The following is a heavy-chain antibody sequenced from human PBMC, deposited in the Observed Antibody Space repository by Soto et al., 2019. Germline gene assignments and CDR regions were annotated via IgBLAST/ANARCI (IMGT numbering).Heavy chain of an antibody. CDR3: AKDPITMVRGVIAPNSIDY. Sequence: PGGSLRLSCAASGFTFSSYAMSWVRQAPGKGLEWVSAISGSGGSTYYADSVKGRFTISRDNSKNTLYLQMNSLRAEDTAVYYCAKDPITMVRGVIAPNSIDYWGQGTLVTVSS. V-gene: IGHV3-23*01. CDR1: GFTFSSYA. D-gene: IGHD3-10*01. CDR2: ISGSGGST. J-gene: IGHJ4*02.